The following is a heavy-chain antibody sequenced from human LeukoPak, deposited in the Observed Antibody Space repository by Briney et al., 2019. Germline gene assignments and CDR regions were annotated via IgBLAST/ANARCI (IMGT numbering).Heavy chain of an antibody. D-gene: IGHD2-21*02. CDR3: ARGVTYYSYFYYLDV. V-gene: IGHV3-33*01. CDR1: GFTFSNHG. CDR2: IWNDGGNK. J-gene: IGHJ6*03. Sequence: PGGSLRLSCAASGFTFSNHGMHWVRQAPGKGREWVAVIWNDGGNKYYADSVKGRFSISRDNSKNTLYLQMNSLRAEDTAVYYCARGVTYYSYFYYLDVWGKGTTVTVSS.